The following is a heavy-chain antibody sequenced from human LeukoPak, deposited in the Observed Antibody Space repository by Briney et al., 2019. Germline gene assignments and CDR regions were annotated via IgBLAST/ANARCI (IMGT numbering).Heavy chain of an antibody. J-gene: IGHJ4*02. D-gene: IGHD3-10*01. CDR3: VRGYGSGTTY. Sequence: ASVKVSCKTSGYTFNSYGISWVRQAPGQGLEWMGWIGTYEGNTNYAQKLQGRVTTTTDTSTNTAFMELRSLRYDDTAVYYCVRGYGSGTTYWGQGTLVTVSS. V-gene: IGHV1-18*01. CDR1: GYTFNSYG. CDR2: IGTYEGNT.